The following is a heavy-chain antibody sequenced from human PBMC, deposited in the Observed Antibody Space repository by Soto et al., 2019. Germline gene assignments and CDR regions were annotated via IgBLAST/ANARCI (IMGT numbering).Heavy chain of an antibody. J-gene: IGHJ5*02. Sequence: PGGSLRLSCAASGFTFTNAWMSWVRQASGKGLEWVGRIKSKTDGETTDYAAPVKGRFTISRDDSKNTAYLQMNSLQTEDTAVYYCTRDLFSYDYSGILWFDPWGQGTRVTVSS. CDR3: TRDLFSYDYSGILWFDP. V-gene: IGHV3-15*01. CDR2: IKSKTDGETT. D-gene: IGHD3-16*01. CDR1: GFTFTNAW.